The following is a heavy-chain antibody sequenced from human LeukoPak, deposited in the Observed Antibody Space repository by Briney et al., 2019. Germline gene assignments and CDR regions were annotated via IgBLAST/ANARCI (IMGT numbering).Heavy chain of an antibody. CDR3: AKNPGYSGYDNDNWFDP. Sequence: GGSLRLSCAASGFTFSSYAMSWVRQAPGKGLEWVSAISGSGGRTYYADSVKGRFTISRDNSKNTLYLQMNSLRAEDTAVYYCAKNPGYSGYDNDNWFDPWGQGTLVTVSS. D-gene: IGHD5-12*01. CDR2: ISGSGGRT. J-gene: IGHJ5*02. CDR1: GFTFSSYA. V-gene: IGHV3-23*01.